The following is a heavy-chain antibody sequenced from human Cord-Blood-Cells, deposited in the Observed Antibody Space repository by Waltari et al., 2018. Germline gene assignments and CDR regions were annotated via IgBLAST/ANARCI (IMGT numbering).Heavy chain of an antibody. CDR1: GYPFTSYA. CDR2: INAGNGNT. D-gene: IGHD6-13*01. J-gene: IGHJ5*02. CDR3: ARGEPAAGTGWFDP. Sequence: QVQLVQSGAEVKKPGASVKVSCKASGYPFTSYAMHWVRQAPGQRLEWMGWINAGNGNTKYSQKFQGRVTITRDTSASTAYMELSSLRSEDTAVYYCARGEPAAGTGWFDPWGQGTLVTVSS. V-gene: IGHV1-3*01.